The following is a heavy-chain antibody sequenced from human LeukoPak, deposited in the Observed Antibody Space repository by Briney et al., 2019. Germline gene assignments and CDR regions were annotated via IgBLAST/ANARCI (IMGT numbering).Heavy chain of an antibody. J-gene: IGHJ3*02. V-gene: IGHV4-61*01. CDR1: GGSVSSGRDY. D-gene: IGHD3-22*01. CDR2: IYYSGST. CDR3: ARDSSGSFDI. Sequence: SETLSLTCTVSGGSVSSGRDYWSWIRQPPGKGLEWIGYIYYSGSTNYSPSLKNRVTVSVDKSKNQFSLKLNSVTAADTAVYYCARDSSGSFDIWGQGTMVTVSS.